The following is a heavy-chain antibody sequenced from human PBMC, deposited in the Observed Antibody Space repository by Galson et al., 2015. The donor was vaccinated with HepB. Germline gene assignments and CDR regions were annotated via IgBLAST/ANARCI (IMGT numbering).Heavy chain of an antibody. Sequence: SLRLSCAASGFTFSNYAMSWVRQAPGKGLEWVSAISGSGGSTYYADSVKGRFTISRDNSKNSMYLQMNSLRTEDTALYYCAKDGPDYYDSSGYYSPSGYFAYWGPGTLVTVS. CDR1: GFTFSNYA. V-gene: IGHV3-43*02. D-gene: IGHD3-22*01. CDR2: ISGSGGST. J-gene: IGHJ4*02. CDR3: AKDGPDYYDSSGYYSPSGYFAY.